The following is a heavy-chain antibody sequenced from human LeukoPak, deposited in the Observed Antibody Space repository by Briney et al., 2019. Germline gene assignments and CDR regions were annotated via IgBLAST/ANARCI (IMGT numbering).Heavy chain of an antibody. J-gene: IGHJ4*02. Sequence: GGSLRLSCAASGFIFSTYWMHWVRQAPGKGLVWVSRISDDGSSTSYADSVKGRFTISRDNAKNTLYLQMNSLRAEDTAVYYCARGFYDLVYWGQGTLVTVSS. CDR2: ISDDGSST. D-gene: IGHD3-3*01. CDR3: ARGFYDLVY. V-gene: IGHV3-74*01. CDR1: GFIFSTYW.